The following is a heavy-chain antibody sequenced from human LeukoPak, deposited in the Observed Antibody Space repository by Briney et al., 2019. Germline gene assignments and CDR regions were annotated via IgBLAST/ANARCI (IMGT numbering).Heavy chain of an antibody. D-gene: IGHD2-15*01. Sequence: GGSLRLSCAASGFTFSSYAMSWVRQATGKGLEWVSAISGSGGSTYYADSVKGRFTISRDNSKNTLYLQMNSLRAEDTAVYYCAKYCSGGSCSLWGQGTLVTVSS. CDR1: GFTFSSYA. CDR3: AKYCSGGSCSL. CDR2: ISGSGGST. J-gene: IGHJ4*02. V-gene: IGHV3-23*01.